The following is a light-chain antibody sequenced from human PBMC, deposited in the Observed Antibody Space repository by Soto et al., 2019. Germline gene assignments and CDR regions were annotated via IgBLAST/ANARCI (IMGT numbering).Light chain of an antibody. V-gene: IGLV2-14*01. CDR2: EVN. Sequence: QSVLTQPASVSGSPGQSITISCTGTSSDVGGHKYVSWYQHHPGKAPKLLIYEVNSRPSGVSNRFSGSKSGDTASLTISGLQAEDEADYYCSSYASSTSLYVFGTGTKVTVL. CDR3: SSYASSTSLYV. CDR1: SSDVGGHKY. J-gene: IGLJ1*01.